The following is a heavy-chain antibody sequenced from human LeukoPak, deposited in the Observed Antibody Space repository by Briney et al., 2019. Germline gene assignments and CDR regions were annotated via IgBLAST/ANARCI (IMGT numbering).Heavy chain of an antibody. V-gene: IGHV4-39*01. D-gene: IGHD6-19*01. CDR2: IHYSGTA. CDR3: GRRTVVAGGWFDS. Sequence: SGTLSLTCTVSGDSVSSTSYHWGWIRQPLGKGLEWLANIHYSGTAHYNPSLNSRVSMSVDTSKNQFSLKLTSVTAADTAVYYCGRRTVVAGGWFDSWGQGTLVTVSS. J-gene: IGHJ5*01. CDR1: GDSVSSTSYH.